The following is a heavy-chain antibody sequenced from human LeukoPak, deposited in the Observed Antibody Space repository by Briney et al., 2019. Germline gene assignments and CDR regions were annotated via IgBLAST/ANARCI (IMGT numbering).Heavy chain of an antibody. J-gene: IGHJ6*02. CDR1: GITFSSLW. V-gene: IGHV3-7*01. CDR3: ARRGSSNNWYSNGMDV. Sequence: GGSLRLSCAASGITFSSLWMSWFRQAPGKGLEWVADIKPDGSEEHYVASVRGRFTISRDNAKTSLYLQMNSLRAEDTAVYYCARRGSSNNWYSNGMDVWGQGTTVTVS. CDR2: IKPDGSEE. D-gene: IGHD1-1*01.